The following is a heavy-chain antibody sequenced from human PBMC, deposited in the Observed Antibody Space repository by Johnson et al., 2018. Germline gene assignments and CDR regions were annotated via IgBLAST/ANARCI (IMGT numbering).Heavy chain of an antibody. V-gene: IGHV4-59*01. CDR2: IYYSGST. D-gene: IGHD6-19*01. Sequence: QVQLQESGPGLVKPSETLSLTCTVSGGSLSGYYWTWIRQPPGKELEWIGFIYYSGSTHYNPSLRGRVTISVDTSKNQFSLKLTSVTAADTAVYYCARAVAGAAEYFQHWGQGTLVTVSS. CDR1: GGSLSGYY. J-gene: IGHJ1*01. CDR3: ARAVAGAAEYFQH.